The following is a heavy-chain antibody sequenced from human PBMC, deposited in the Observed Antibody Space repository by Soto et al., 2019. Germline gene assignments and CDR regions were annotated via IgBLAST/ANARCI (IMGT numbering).Heavy chain of an antibody. CDR3: ASPRRRTGTKEFAY. V-gene: IGHV1-2*02. D-gene: IGHD1-1*01. CDR1: GDTFTGYY. J-gene: IGHJ4*02. Sequence: ASVKVSCKASGDTFTGYYMNWVRQAPGQGLEWMGWINPNSGGANYAQKFQGRVPMTRDTSISTAYMELSRLRPDDTALYSCASPRRRTGTKEFAYWGQGTL. CDR2: INPNSGGA.